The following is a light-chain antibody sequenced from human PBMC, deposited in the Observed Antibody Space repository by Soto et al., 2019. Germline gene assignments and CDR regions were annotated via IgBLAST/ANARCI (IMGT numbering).Light chain of an antibody. Sequence: DIQMTQSPSSLSPSVGDRVTITCRASRSISTWLAWYQQKPGKAPKLLIYDASILESGVPSRFSGSGSGTEFTLTISGLQPDDFATYYCQQYNTDRYTFGQGTKVDIK. J-gene: IGKJ2*01. CDR3: QQYNTDRYT. V-gene: IGKV1-5*01. CDR2: DAS. CDR1: RSISTW.